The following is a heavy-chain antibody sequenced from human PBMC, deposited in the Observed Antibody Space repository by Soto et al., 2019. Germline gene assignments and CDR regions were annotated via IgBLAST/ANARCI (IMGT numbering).Heavy chain of an antibody. D-gene: IGHD2-15*01. Sequence: GESLKISCKGSGYSLTSYWIGWVRQMPGKGLEWMGIIYPGDSDTRYSPSFQGQVTISADKSISTAYLQWSSLKASDTAMYYCALAQGDCSGGSCYSPWFDPWGQGTLVTVSS. CDR2: IYPGDSDT. CDR1: GYSLTSYW. CDR3: ALAQGDCSGGSCYSPWFDP. J-gene: IGHJ5*02. V-gene: IGHV5-51*01.